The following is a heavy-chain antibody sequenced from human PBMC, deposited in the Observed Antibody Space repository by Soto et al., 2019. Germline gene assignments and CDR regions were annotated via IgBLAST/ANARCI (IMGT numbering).Heavy chain of an antibody. D-gene: IGHD3-3*01. J-gene: IGHJ3*02. CDR1: GFPVSSNY. CDR3: SRGVTIFGVDGAFDI. CDR2: IYSGGST. Sequence: EVQLVETGGGLIQPGGSLRLSCAASGFPVSSNYMSWVRQAPGKGLEWVSVIYSGGSTYYADSVKGRFTISRDNSKNTLYLQMNSLRAEDTAVYYCSRGVTIFGVDGAFDIWGQGTMVNGSS. V-gene: IGHV3-53*02.